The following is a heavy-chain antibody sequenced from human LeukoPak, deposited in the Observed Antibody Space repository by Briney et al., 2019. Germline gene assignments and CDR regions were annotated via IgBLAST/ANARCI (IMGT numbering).Heavy chain of an antibody. Sequence: GGSLRLSCAASGFTFSSYAMSWVRQAPGKGLEWVSVISSSSRYMYYADSVKGRFTISRDNAKNSLYLQMNSLRAEDTAVYYCARVSTAVSLAIDYWGQGILVTVSS. D-gene: IGHD6-13*01. CDR1: GFTFSSYA. CDR2: ISSSSRYM. V-gene: IGHV3-21*06. CDR3: ARVSTAVSLAIDY. J-gene: IGHJ4*02.